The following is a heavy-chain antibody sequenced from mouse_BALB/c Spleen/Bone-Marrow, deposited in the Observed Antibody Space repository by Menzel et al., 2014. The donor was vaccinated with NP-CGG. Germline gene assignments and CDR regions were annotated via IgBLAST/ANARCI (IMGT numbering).Heavy chain of an antibody. Sequence: VQGVESGAELVRPGTSVKVSCKASGYAFTNYLIEWVKQRPGQGLEWIGVINPGSGGTNYNEKFKGKATLTADKSSSTAYMQLSSLTSDDSAVYFCARQLGPPYAMDYWGQGTSVTVSS. CDR3: ARQLGPPYAMDY. D-gene: IGHD3-1*01. V-gene: IGHV1-54*01. CDR1: GYAFTNYL. CDR2: INPGSGGT. J-gene: IGHJ4*01.